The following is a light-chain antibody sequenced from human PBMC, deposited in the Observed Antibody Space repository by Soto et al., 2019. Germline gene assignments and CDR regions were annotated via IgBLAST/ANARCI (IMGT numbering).Light chain of an antibody. V-gene: IGKV3-15*01. CDR3: QQYNNSPPYT. CDR2: GAS. CDR1: QSVSSN. J-gene: IGKJ2*01. Sequence: EIVMTQSPATLSVSPGERATLSCRASQSVSSNLAWYQQKPGQAPRLLIYGASTTATGIPARFSGSGSGAEFTLTISSLQSEDFAVYYCQQYNNSPPYTFGQGTKLEIK.